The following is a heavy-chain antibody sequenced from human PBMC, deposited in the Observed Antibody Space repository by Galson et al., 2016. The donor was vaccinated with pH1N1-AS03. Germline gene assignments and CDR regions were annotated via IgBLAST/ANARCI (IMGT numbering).Heavy chain of an antibody. D-gene: IGHD2-15*01. CDR3: ARAWAGPRDIGHYQTNYYFDY. CDR2: INAGNGNT. Sequence: SVKVSCKASGYTFTTNVLHWVRQAPGQRLEWMGWINAGNGNTKYSREFQGRLTITRDTSASTAYMGLTSLRSDDMAVYSCARAWAGPRDIGHYQTNYYFDYWGQGTLVTVSS. V-gene: IGHV1-3*03. CDR1: GYTFTTNV. J-gene: IGHJ4*02.